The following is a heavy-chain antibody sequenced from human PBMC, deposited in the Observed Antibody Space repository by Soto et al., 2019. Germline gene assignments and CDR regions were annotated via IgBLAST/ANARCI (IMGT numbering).Heavy chain of an antibody. Sequence: QVQLQESGPGLVKPSGTLSLTCGVSGGSISTSNWWTWVRQPPGKGLEWIGEIYHNGLTNYSPSLKSRVTISVDKSKNQFSLKLTSVTAADTAVYYCASLVPAAYFDYWGQGALVTVSS. V-gene: IGHV4-4*02. D-gene: IGHD2-2*01. J-gene: IGHJ4*02. CDR2: IYHNGLT. CDR1: GGSISTSNW. CDR3: ASLVPAAYFDY.